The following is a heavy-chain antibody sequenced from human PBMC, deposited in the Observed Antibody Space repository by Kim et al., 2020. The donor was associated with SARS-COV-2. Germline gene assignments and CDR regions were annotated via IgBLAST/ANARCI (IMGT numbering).Heavy chain of an antibody. CDR3: AKDIEYWQLLGVFDY. D-gene: IGHD1-26*01. V-gene: IGHV3-74*03. CDR1: GFSFSTYW. Sequence: GGSLRLSCASSGFSFSTYWMHCVRQVPGKGMVFVSRINSDGSSTKYADSVKGRFTIYRDNAKNTLYLQMNSLRGDDTAVYYCAKDIEYWQLLGVFDYWGQGPLVTVSS. CDR2: INSDGSST. J-gene: IGHJ4*02.